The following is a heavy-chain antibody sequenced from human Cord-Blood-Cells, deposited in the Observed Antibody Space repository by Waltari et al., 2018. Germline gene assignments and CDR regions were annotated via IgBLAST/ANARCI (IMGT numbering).Heavy chain of an antibody. CDR1: GFTVSSNY. D-gene: IGHD3-16*01. J-gene: IGHJ4*02. V-gene: IGHV3-53*02. Sequence: EVQLVETGGGLIQLGGSLRLSCAASGFTVSSNYLSWVRQAPGKGLECVSVIYSGGSTYYSDSVKGRFTISRDNSKNTLYLQMNSLRAEDTAVYYCARVDGGGLYYFDYWGQGTLVTVSS. CDR2: IYSGGST. CDR3: ARVDGGGLYYFDY.